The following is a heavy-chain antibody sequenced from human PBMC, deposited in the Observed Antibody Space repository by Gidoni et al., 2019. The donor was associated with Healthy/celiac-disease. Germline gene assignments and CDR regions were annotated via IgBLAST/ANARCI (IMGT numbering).Heavy chain of an antibody. CDR2: INHSGST. D-gene: IGHD4-17*01. CDR3: ASHTTVVTPNWYFDL. Sequence: QVQLQQWGAGLLKPSETLSLTCAVYGGSFSGYYWSWIRQPPGKGLEWIGEINHSGSTNYNPSLKSRVTISVDTSKNQFSLKLSSVTAADTAVYYCASHTTVVTPNWYFDLWGRGTLVTVSS. CDR1: GGSFSGYY. V-gene: IGHV4-34*01. J-gene: IGHJ2*01.